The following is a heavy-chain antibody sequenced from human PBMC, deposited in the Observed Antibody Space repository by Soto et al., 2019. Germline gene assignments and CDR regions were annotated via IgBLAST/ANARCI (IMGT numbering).Heavy chain of an antibody. CDR1: GGSFSGYY. V-gene: IGHV4-34*01. CDR2: INHSGST. J-gene: IGHJ6*02. CDR3: ARGGLVRLLRYYGMDV. D-gene: IGHD6-19*01. Sequence: SETLSLTCAVYGGSFSGYYWSWIRQPPGKGLEWIGEINHSGSTNYNPSLKSRVTISVDTSKNQFSLKLSSVTAADTAVYYCARGGLVRLLRYYGMDVWGQGTTVTVSS.